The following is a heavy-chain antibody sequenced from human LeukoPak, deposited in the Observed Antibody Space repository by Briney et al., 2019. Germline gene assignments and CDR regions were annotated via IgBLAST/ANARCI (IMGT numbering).Heavy chain of an antibody. J-gene: IGHJ6*02. Sequence: GGSLRLSCAASGLTFSNYWMNWVRQAPGKGLEWVASINHNGNVNYYVDSVKGRFTISRDNAKNSLYLQMSNLRAEDTAVYFCARGGGLDVWGQGATVTVSS. CDR3: ARGGGLDV. D-gene: IGHD3-16*01. CDR2: INHNGNVN. CDR1: GLTFSNYW. V-gene: IGHV3-7*03.